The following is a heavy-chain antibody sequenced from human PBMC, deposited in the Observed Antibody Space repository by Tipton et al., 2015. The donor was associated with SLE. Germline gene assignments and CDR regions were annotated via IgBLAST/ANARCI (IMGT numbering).Heavy chain of an antibody. CDR2: IYHTGST. V-gene: IGHV4-59*01. D-gene: IGHD3-10*01. CDR1: GASISTYY. Sequence: TLSLTCTVSGASISTYYWSWIRQPPGKGLEWIGYIYHTGSTNYNPSLKSRITISLDTSKNQFSLKLSSVTAADTAVYYCASSSRRADRWGHGTLVSVSS. CDR3: ASSSRRADR. J-gene: IGHJ5*02.